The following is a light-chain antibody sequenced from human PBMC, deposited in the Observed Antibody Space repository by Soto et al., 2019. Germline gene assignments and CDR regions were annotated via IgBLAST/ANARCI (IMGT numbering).Light chain of an antibody. J-gene: IGLJ1*01. CDR2: EVS. Sequence: QSALTQPPSASGSPGQSVPISCTGTSRDVGGYDYVSWYQQHPGKAPKLMIYEVSKRPSGVADRFSGSKSGNTASLTVSGLQAEDEADYYCSSYAGRSTYVFRNGTKLTVL. V-gene: IGLV2-8*01. CDR1: SRDVGGYDY. CDR3: SSYAGRSTYV.